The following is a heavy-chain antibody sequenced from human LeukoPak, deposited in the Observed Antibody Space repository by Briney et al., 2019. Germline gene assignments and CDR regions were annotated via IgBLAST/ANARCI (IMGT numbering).Heavy chain of an antibody. Sequence: PSETLSLTCTVSGDSISSGSYYWTWIRQPAGKGLEWIGRIYTSGSTINNPSLKNTNYNPSLKSRLTMSVDRSKNQFSLKMTPVTAADTAMYYCARDTALWTFDIWGQGTMVTVSS. CDR2: IYTSGSTINNPSLKNT. V-gene: IGHV4-61*02. J-gene: IGHJ3*02. CDR3: ARDTALWTFDI. CDR1: GDSISSGSYY. D-gene: IGHD2-21*02.